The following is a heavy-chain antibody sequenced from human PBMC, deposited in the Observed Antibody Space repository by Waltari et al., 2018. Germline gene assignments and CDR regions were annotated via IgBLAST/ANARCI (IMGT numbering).Heavy chain of an antibody. CDR1: GYTFTSHD. V-gene: IGHV1-8*02. Sequence: QVQLVQSGAEVKKPGASVKVSCKASGYTFTSHDINWVRQATGQGLEWMGWMNPNSGNTGYAQKFQGRVTMTRNTSISTAYMELSSLRSEDTAVYYCARGHVVWFGELTNWFDPWGQGTLVTVSS. CDR2: MNPNSGNT. D-gene: IGHD3-10*01. J-gene: IGHJ5*02. CDR3: ARGHVVWFGELTNWFDP.